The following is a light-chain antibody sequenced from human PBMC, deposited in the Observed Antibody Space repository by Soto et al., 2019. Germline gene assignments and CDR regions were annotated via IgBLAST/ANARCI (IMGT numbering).Light chain of an antibody. J-gene: IGLJ1*01. CDR2: EVS. Sequence: QSVLTQPASVSWSAGQSITISCTGTSSDVGTYNHVSWYQQHPGKAPQLIIYEVSNRPSALSNRFSASKSGNTASLTISGLQAEDEADYYCCSYTTSSTLVFGTGTKVTVL. V-gene: IGLV2-14*01. CDR1: SSDVGTYNH. CDR3: CSYTTSSTLV.